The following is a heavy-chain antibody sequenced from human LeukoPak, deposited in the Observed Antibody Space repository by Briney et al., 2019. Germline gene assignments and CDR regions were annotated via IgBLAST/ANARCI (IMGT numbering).Heavy chain of an antibody. CDR2: ISGSGGST. Sequence: PGGSLRLSCAASGFTFSGYAMSWVRHAPGKGLELVSAISGSGGSTCYADSVKGRFTISRDNSKNTLYLQMNSLRAEDTAVYYCAKDLDGDYGHYYYGMDVWGQGTTVTVSS. CDR1: GFTFSGYA. J-gene: IGHJ6*02. CDR3: AKDLDGDYGHYYYGMDV. V-gene: IGHV3-23*01. D-gene: IGHD4-17*01.